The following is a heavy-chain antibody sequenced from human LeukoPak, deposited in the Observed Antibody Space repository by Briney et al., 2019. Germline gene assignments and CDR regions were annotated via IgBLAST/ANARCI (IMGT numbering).Heavy chain of an antibody. CDR1: GYTFTSYG. CDR3: ARDSVVPAAMFWFDP. D-gene: IGHD2-2*01. CDR2: ISAYNGNT. J-gene: IGHJ5*02. Sequence: ASVKVSCKASGYTFTSYGISWVRQAPGQGLEWMGWISAYNGNTNYAQKLQDRVTMTTDTSTSTAYMELRSLRSDDTAVYYCARDSVVPAAMFWFDPWGQGTLVTVSS. V-gene: IGHV1-18*01.